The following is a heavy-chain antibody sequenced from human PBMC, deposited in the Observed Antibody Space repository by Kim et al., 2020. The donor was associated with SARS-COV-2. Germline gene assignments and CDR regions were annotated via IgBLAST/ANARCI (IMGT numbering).Heavy chain of an antibody. Sequence: GGSLRLSCAASGFTFSSYWMSWVRQAPGKGLEWVANIKQDGSEKYYVDSVKGRFTISRDNAKNSLYLQMNSLRAEDTAVYYCARALWFGEFYFDYWGQGTLVTVSS. D-gene: IGHD3-10*01. CDR1: GFTFSSYW. V-gene: IGHV3-7*01. J-gene: IGHJ4*02. CDR3: ARALWFGEFYFDY. CDR2: IKQDGSEK.